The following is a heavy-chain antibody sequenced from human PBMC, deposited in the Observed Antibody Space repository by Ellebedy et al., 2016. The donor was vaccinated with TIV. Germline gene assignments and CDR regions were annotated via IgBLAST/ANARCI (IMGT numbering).Heavy chain of an antibody. CDR2: ISSSGLDV. D-gene: IGHD3-16*02. V-gene: IGHV3-11*01. CDR1: GFTFSDYY. J-gene: IGHJ4*02. Sequence: GGSLRLSXAASGFTFSDYYMSWIRQAPGKGLEWVSFISSSGLDVYYADSVKGRFTISRDNAKNSLYLQMNSLTAEDTAVYYCAREGDYCRYTGCSQNLDFWGQGALVSVAS. CDR3: AREGDYCRYTGCSQNLDF.